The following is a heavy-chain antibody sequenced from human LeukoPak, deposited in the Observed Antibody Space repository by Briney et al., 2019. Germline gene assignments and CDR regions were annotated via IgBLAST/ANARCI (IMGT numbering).Heavy chain of an antibody. Sequence: SQTLSLTCAISGDNVSSNSAAWNWIRRSPSRGLEWLGRTYYRSKWYNDYAVSVKSRITINPDTSKNQFSLQLNSVTLEDTAVYYCVRGGQGDGYSADDALDIWGQGTMVTVSS. CDR1: GDNVSSNSAA. V-gene: IGHV6-1*01. J-gene: IGHJ3*02. CDR2: TYYRSKWYN. D-gene: IGHD5-24*01. CDR3: VRGGQGDGYSADDALDI.